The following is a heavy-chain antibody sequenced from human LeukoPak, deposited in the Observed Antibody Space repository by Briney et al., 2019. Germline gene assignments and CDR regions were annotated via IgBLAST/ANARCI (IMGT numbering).Heavy chain of an antibody. CDR2: ISGGSGTI. D-gene: IGHD3-22*01. CDR3: ARNQEIDYYDSSGFYWGVEY. CDR1: GFTFSAYS. J-gene: IGHJ4*02. Sequence: GGSLRLSCAASGFTFSAYSMNWVRQAPGKGLEWVSFISGGSGTIYYADSVKGRFTISRDNAKNSLHLQMDSLRVEDTAVYYCARNQEIDYYDSSGFYWGVEYWGQGTLVTVSS. V-gene: IGHV3-48*01.